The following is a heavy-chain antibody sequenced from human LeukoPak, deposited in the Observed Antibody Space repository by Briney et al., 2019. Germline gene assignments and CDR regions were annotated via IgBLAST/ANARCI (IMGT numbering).Heavy chain of an antibody. CDR3: ARSLETRHFDY. CDR2: VYRDGTA. Sequence: GGSLRLSCAASGFAVSNNYMTWVRQAPGKGLEWVSFVYRDGTASYADSVGGRFSISRDNSKNALFLQMNHLRAEDTAVYFCARSLETRHFDYWGQGTLVTVSS. V-gene: IGHV3-66*01. CDR1: GFAVSNNY. J-gene: IGHJ4*02.